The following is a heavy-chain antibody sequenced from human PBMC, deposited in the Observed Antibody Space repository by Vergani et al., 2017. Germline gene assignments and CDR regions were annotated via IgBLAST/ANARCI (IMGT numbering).Heavy chain of an antibody. Sequence: QVQLVESGGGVVQPGGSLRLSCIASGFTFRIYGMHWVRQAPGKGLEWVAFIRYDGTKRFYGDSVKGRFTISRDNSQTTVFLQMNSLRADDSAVYYCTKGGQYDSDNFHDSWGQGALVTVAS. CDR1: GFTFRIYG. CDR3: TKGGQYDSDNFHDS. CDR2: IRYDGTKR. D-gene: IGHD3-22*01. J-gene: IGHJ1*01. V-gene: IGHV3-30*02.